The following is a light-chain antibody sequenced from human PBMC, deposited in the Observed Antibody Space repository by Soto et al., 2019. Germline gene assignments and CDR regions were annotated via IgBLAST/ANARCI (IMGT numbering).Light chain of an antibody. CDR2: SAS. V-gene: IGKV1-27*01. CDR1: QGISTY. CDR3: QKYDSAPT. Sequence: DIQMTQSPSSLSSSVGDRVTITCLASQGISTYLNWYQQKPGTVPKLLIHSASTLQSGVPSRFSGSGSGTDFTLTISSLQPEDVASYYCQKYDSAPTFGPGTKVDIK. J-gene: IGKJ1*01.